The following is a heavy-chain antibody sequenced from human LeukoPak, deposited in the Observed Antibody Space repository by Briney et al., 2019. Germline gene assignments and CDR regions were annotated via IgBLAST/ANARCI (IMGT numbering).Heavy chain of an antibody. V-gene: IGHV3-7*01. Sequence: GGSLRLSCAASGFTFSSYWMTWLRQAPGKGLEWVANIQHDGSDQYYEDSVKGRFTISRDNAKDSLFLQMNSLRAEDTAVYYCARPYCSSTSCYRYFDLWGRGTLVTVSS. CDR2: IQHDGSDQ. D-gene: IGHD2-2*02. J-gene: IGHJ2*01. CDR3: ARPYCSSTSCYRYFDL. CDR1: GFTFSSYW.